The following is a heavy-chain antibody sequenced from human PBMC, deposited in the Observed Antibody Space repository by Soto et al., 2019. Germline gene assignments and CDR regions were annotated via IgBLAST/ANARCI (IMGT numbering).Heavy chain of an antibody. J-gene: IGHJ3*01. CDR3: AKAITMIVVVILGGAFDF. CDR1: GFTFSNYW. V-gene: IGHV3-74*01. D-gene: IGHD3-22*01. CDR2: IISDGSSA. Sequence: GGSLRLSCAASGFTFSNYWMHWVRQAPGKGLVWVSRIISDGSSADYADFVKGRFTISRDNAKNTLSLQMNSLRAEDTAVYYCAKAITMIVVVILGGAFDFRGQGTTVTVSS.